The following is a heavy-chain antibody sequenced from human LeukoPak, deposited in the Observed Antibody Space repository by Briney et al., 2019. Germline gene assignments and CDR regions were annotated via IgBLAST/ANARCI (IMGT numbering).Heavy chain of an antibody. Sequence: ASVKVSCKASGYTFTGYYMHWVRQAPGQGLEWMGWINPNSGGTNYAQKFQGRVTMTRDTSISTAYMELSRLRSDDTAVYYCARDYYYDSSGYLVTGYFDYWGQGTLVTVSS. D-gene: IGHD3-22*01. J-gene: IGHJ4*02. CDR1: GYTFTGYY. V-gene: IGHV1-2*02. CDR2: INPNSGGT. CDR3: ARDYYYDSSGYLVTGYFDY.